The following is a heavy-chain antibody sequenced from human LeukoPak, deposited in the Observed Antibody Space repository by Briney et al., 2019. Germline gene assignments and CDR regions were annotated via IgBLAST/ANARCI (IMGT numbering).Heavy chain of an antibody. CDR2: ISGSGGST. Sequence: GGSLRLSCAASGFTFSSYGMHWVRQAPGKGLEWVSAISGSGGSTYYADSVKGRFTISRDNSKNTLYLQMNSLRAEDTAVYYCAKVLGIAARPGGYYYYGMDVWGQGTTVTVSS. CDR3: AKVLGIAARPGGYYYYGMDV. J-gene: IGHJ6*02. V-gene: IGHV3-23*01. D-gene: IGHD6-6*01. CDR1: GFTFSSYG.